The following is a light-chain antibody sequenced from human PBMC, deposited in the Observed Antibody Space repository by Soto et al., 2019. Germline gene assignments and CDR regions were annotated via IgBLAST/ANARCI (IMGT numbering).Light chain of an antibody. V-gene: IGLV2-23*01. Sequence: QSVLTQPASVSGSPGQSITISCTGTSSDVGSYNLVSWYQQHPGKVPQLMIYEGSKRPSGVSNRFSGSKSGNTASLTISGLQGDFEADYEGCENATRTIHVFG. CDR1: SSDVGSYNL. CDR2: EGS. CDR3: CENATRTIHV. J-gene: IGLJ2*01.